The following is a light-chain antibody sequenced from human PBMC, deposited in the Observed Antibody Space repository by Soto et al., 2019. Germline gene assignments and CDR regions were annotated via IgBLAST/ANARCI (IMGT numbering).Light chain of an antibody. Sequence: EIVLTQSPATLSLSPGERATLSCRASQSLSSSLAWYQQKPGQPPRLLIYDASNRADGIPARFSGSGSGTDFTLTISSLEPEDFAVYYCQQRSRACGPGTKVD. CDR1: QSLSSS. V-gene: IGKV3-11*01. CDR2: DAS. J-gene: IGKJ3*01. CDR3: QQRSRA.